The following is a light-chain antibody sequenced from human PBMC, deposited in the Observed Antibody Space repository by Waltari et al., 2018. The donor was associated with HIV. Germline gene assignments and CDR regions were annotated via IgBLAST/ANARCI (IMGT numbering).Light chain of an antibody. CDR1: QTIRSN. CDR3: QQYNNWAPIT. Sequence: EILMTQSPATLSLSPGERATLSCRANQTIRSNLAWYQQKPCQAHRLLLYDASTRATGIPARFSGSGSGTEFTLTITSLQSEDFAVYYCQQYNNWAPITFGQGTRLEIK. J-gene: IGKJ5*01. CDR2: DAS. V-gene: IGKV3-15*01.